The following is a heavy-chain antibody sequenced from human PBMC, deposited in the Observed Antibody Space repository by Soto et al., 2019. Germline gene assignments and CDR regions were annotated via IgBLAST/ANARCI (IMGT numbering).Heavy chain of an antibody. V-gene: IGHV3-30-3*01. J-gene: IGHJ6*02. Sequence: QVQLVESGGGVVQPGRSLRLSCAASGFTFSSYAMHWVRQAPGKRLEWVAVISYDGSNKYYADSVKGRFTISRDNSKNTLYLQMNSLRAEDTAVYYCARETYYDFWSGPYYGMDVWGQGTTVTVSS. D-gene: IGHD3-3*01. CDR1: GFTFSSYA. CDR3: ARETYYDFWSGPYYGMDV. CDR2: ISYDGSNK.